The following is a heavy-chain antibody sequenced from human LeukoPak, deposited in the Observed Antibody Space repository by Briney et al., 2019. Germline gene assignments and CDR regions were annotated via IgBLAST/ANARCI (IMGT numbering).Heavy chain of an antibody. D-gene: IGHD6-25*01. V-gene: IGHV3-33*01. CDR2: IWFDGSNK. CDR1: GLTFSSYG. J-gene: IGHJ6*02. Sequence: GRSLRLSCAASGLTFSSYGMHWVRQAPGKGLEWVAVIWFDGSNKYYADSVKGRFTISRDNSKNTLYLQMSSLRAEDTAVYHCARDRSRYYGMDVWGQGTTVTVSS. CDR3: ARDRSRYYGMDV.